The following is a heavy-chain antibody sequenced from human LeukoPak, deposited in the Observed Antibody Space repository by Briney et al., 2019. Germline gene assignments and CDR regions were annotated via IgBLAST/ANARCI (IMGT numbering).Heavy chain of an antibody. Sequence: SETLSLTCSVSDGSISSSSYYWGWIRQPPGKGLEWIGSIYYTGNTFYNPSLKSRVTVSVDTSKNHFSLELSSVTATDTAVYYCARGVLPRGGKGIAARTYYFDYWGQGTLVTVPS. D-gene: IGHD6-6*01. V-gene: IGHV4-39*02. CDR3: ARGVLPRGGKGIAARTYYFDY. CDR2: IYYTGNT. J-gene: IGHJ4*02. CDR1: DGSISSSSYY.